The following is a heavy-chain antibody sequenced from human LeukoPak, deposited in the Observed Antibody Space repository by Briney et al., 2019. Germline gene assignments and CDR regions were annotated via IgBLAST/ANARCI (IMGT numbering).Heavy chain of an antibody. Sequence: GGSLRLSCAASGFTFSSYGMHWVRQAPGKGLEWVAVIWYDGSNKYYADSVKGRFTISRDNSKNTLYLQMNSLRAEDTAVYYCARDLDYYDSSGERTWGQGTLVTVSS. J-gene: IGHJ4*02. CDR1: GFTFSSYG. CDR2: IWYDGSNK. D-gene: IGHD3-22*01. CDR3: ARDLDYYDSSGERT. V-gene: IGHV3-33*01.